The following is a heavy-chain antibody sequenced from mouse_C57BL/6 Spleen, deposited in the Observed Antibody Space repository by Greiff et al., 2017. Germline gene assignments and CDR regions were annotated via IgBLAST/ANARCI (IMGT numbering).Heavy chain of an antibody. J-gene: IGHJ1*03. CDR2: IDPEDGET. CDR1: GFNIKDYY. CDR3: APYYDGSSYDWYFDV. V-gene: IGHV14-2*01. Sequence: VQLQESGAELVKPGASVKLSCTASGFNIKDYYMHWVKQRTEQGLEWIGRIDPEDGETKYAPKFQGKATITADTSSNTAYLQLSSLTSEDTAVXYCAPYYDGSSYDWYFDVWGTGTTVTVSS. D-gene: IGHD1-1*01.